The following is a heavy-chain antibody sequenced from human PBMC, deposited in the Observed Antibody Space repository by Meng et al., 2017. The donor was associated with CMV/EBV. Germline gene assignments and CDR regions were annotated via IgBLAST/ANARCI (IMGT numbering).Heavy chain of an antibody. CDR2: IQQDGSEK. CDR1: GFTFSSYW. Sequence: GRSLRPSCAASGFTFSSYWMSWVRQAPGKGVEWVANIQQDGSEKYYVDSVKGRFTISRDNAKNPLYLQMNSLRAEDTAVSYCARGGSNYDLVWFDPWGQGTLVTVSS. J-gene: IGHJ5*02. CDR3: ARGGSNYDLVWFDP. V-gene: IGHV3-7*04. D-gene: IGHD4-11*01.